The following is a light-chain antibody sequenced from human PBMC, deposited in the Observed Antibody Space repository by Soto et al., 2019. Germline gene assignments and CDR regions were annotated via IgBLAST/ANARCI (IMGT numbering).Light chain of an antibody. CDR1: SSDVGGYNY. Sequence: QSVLTQPASVSGSPGQPITISCTGTSSDVGGYNYVSWYQQHPGKAPKLMIYDVSNRPSGVSNRFSGSKSGNTASLTISGLQAEDEADYYCSSYTSSSVVFGGGTKVTVL. CDR3: SSYTSSSVV. V-gene: IGLV2-14*01. J-gene: IGLJ2*01. CDR2: DVS.